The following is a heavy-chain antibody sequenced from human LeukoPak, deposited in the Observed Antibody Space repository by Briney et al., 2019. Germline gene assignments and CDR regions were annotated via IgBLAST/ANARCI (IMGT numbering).Heavy chain of an antibody. D-gene: IGHD5-18*01. Sequence: PGGSLRLSCAASGFTFSSYAMSWVRQAPGKGLEWVSAISGSGGVTYYADSVKGRFTISRDNSKNTLYLQKNSLRAEDTAVYYCAKREWIQLWLPLSYWGQGTLVTVSS. J-gene: IGHJ4*02. CDR2: ISGSGGVT. V-gene: IGHV3-23*01. CDR3: AKREWIQLWLPLSY. CDR1: GFTFSSYA.